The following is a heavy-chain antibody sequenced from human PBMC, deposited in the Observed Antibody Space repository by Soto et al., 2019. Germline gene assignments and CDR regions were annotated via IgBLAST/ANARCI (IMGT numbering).Heavy chain of an antibody. D-gene: IGHD3-3*01. Sequence: EVHLAESGGGLVQPGGSLRLSCAASGFTFGSNWMTWVRQAPGKEPERVANINKDGSDTYYVDSVKGRFVISRDNAKNSLYLQMNSLRVEDTAMYYCARDREWQTFDYWGQGTLVTVSS. CDR1: GFTFGSNW. CDR2: INKDGSDT. V-gene: IGHV3-7*03. CDR3: ARDREWQTFDY. J-gene: IGHJ4*02.